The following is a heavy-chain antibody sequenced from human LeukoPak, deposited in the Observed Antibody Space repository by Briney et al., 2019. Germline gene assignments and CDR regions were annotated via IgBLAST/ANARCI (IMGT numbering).Heavy chain of an antibody. CDR1: GFTFSNYW. D-gene: IGHD1-26*01. CDR3: AKDSGTYAFDY. CDR2: IKQDESEI. Sequence: GGSLRLSCAASGFTFSNYWMTWVRQAPGKGLEWVAKIKQDESEIYYVDSVTGRFTISRDNAKNSLFLQMNSLRAEDTAVYYCAKDSGTYAFDYWGQGTLVTVSS. J-gene: IGHJ4*02. V-gene: IGHV3-7*04.